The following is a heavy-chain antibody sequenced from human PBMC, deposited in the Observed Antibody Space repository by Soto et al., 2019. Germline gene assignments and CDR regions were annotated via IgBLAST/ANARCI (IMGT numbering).Heavy chain of an antibody. CDR1: GFTFSTYA. J-gene: IGHJ5*02. V-gene: IGHV3-23*01. CDR3: AKFYGGKSAHTYTIDP. Sequence: EVQLLESGGDLVQPGGSLRLSCAASGFTFSTYAMSWVRQAPGKGLEWVSTINTNGGSTYYADSVKGRFTISRDNSKNTLYLQMNSLRPEDTTVYYCAKFYGGKSAHTYTIDPWGQGTLVTVSS. D-gene: IGHD2-15*01. CDR2: INTNGGST.